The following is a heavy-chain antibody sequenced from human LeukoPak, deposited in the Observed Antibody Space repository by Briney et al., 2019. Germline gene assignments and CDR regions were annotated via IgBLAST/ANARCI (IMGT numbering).Heavy chain of an antibody. CDR1: VGTFGSYA. CDR2: IIPIFGTA. D-gene: IGHD3-10*01. CDR3: ARERGYGSGSYYVGTFDS. V-gene: IGHV1-69*01. Sequence: SVKVSCKASVGTFGSYATNWVRQAPGERLEWMGGIIPIFGTANYAQKFQGRVTITADESTSTAYMELSGLRSEDTAVYYCARERGYGSGSYYVGTFDSWGQGTLVTVSS. J-gene: IGHJ4*02.